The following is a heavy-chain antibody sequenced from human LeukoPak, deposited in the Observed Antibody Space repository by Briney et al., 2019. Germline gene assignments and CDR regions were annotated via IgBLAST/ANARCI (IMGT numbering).Heavy chain of an antibody. Sequence: SGTLSLTCAVSGGSISSSNWWSWVRPPPGKGLEWIGEIYHSGSTNYNPSLKSRVTISVDKSKNQFSLKLSSVTAADTAVYYCARHPSPKTVTWRYNWFDPWGQGTLVTVSS. CDR1: GGSISSSNW. CDR2: IYHSGST. D-gene: IGHD4-17*01. V-gene: IGHV4-4*02. CDR3: ARHPSPKTVTWRYNWFDP. J-gene: IGHJ5*02.